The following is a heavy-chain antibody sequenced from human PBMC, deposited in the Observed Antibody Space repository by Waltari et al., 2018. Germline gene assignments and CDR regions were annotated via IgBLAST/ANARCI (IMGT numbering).Heavy chain of an antibody. CDR3: AREAPNYYYYMDV. CDR1: GCTCGVYS. V-gene: IGHV3-21*06. D-gene: IGHD6-6*01. Sequence: EVQLVESGGGLVKPGGSLSLSCAASGCTCGVYSVNWVRQAPGKGLEWLSSIGNGGDIVYYADSVRGRFTVSRDDAKSSLFLQMNSLTPEDTAVYYCAREAPNYYYYMDVWGKGTAVTVSS. J-gene: IGHJ6*03. CDR2: IGNGGDIV.